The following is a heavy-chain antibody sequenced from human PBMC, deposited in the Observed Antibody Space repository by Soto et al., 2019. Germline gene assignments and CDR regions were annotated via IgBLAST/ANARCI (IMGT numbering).Heavy chain of an antibody. CDR3: AKGTTGTTSSLPWLDP. V-gene: IGHV3-23*01. D-gene: IGHD1-1*01. CDR1: GFTFSSYA. Sequence: GGSLRLSCAASGFTFSSYAMSWVRQAPGKGLEWVSAISGSGGSTYYADSVKGRFTISRDNSKNTLYLQMNSLRAEDTAVYYCAKGTTGTTSSLPWLDPWGQGTLVTVYS. J-gene: IGHJ5*02. CDR2: ISGSGGST.